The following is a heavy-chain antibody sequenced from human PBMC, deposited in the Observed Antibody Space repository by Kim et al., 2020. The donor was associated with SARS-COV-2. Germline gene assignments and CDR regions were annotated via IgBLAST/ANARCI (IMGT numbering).Heavy chain of an antibody. J-gene: IGHJ5*02. Sequence: ASVKVSCKASGYTFTGYYMHWVRQAPGQGLEWMGWINPNSGGTNYAQKFQGRVTMTRDTSISTAYMELSRLRSDDTAVYYCARDPGVAVADPNWFDPWGQGTLVTVSS. CDR3: ARDPGVAVADPNWFDP. CDR1: GYTFTGYY. V-gene: IGHV1-2*02. CDR2: INPNSGGT. D-gene: IGHD6-19*01.